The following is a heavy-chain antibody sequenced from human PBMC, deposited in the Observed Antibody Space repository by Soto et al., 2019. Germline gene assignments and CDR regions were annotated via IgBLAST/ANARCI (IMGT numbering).Heavy chain of an antibody. CDR1: GFTFSSYA. CDR3: VKDSFRAGVITVTILSY. D-gene: IGHD4-17*01. V-gene: IGHV3-64D*06. CDR2: ISTDGSRT. Sequence: PGGSLRLSCSASGFTFSSYAMDWVRQAPGQGLEWLSAISTDGSRTFYADSVKGRFTISRDNSKNTLYLQMSSLRAEDTAVYYCVKDSFRAGVITVTILSYWGQGTLVTVSS. J-gene: IGHJ4*02.